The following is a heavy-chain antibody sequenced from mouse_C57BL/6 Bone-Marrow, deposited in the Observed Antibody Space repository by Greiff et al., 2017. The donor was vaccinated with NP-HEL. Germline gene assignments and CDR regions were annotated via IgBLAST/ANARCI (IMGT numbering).Heavy chain of an antibody. Sequence: EVMLVESGGGLVQPGESLKLSCESSEYAFPSYYMSWVRQTPDQRLELVASIPSYGGCTYYPDTMKSRFIISRDNTKKTLYLQMSSLRSEEKALYYCARHANYDEHAMDDWGQGTSVTVSS. CDR3: ARHANYDEHAMDD. CDR1: EYAFPSYY. CDR2: IPSYGGCT. V-gene: IGHV5-2*03. D-gene: IGHD1-1*01. J-gene: IGHJ4*01.